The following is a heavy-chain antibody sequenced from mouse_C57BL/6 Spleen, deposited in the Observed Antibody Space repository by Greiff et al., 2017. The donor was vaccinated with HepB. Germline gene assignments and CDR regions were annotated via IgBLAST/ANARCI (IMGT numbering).Heavy chain of an antibody. D-gene: IGHD3-1*01. CDR3: ARSGDYLDY. J-gene: IGHJ2*01. Sequence: QVQLQQPGAELVRPGPSVKLSCKASGYTFTSYWMHWVKQRPGQGLEWIGVIDPSDSYTNYNQKFKGKATLTVDTSSSTAYMQLSSLTSEDSAVYYCARSGDYLDYWGQGTTLTVSS. CDR2: IDPSDSYT. CDR1: GYTFTSYW. V-gene: IGHV1-59*01.